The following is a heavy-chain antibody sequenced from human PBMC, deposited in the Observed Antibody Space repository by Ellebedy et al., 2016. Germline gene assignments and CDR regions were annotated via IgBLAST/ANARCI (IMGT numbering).Heavy chain of an antibody. CDR3: RHGHYADY. V-gene: IGHV3-21*04. J-gene: IGHJ4*02. CDR2: ISRSGNHM. CDR1: GFTFSSYG. D-gene: IGHD3/OR15-3a*01. Sequence: GESLKISXAASGFTFSSYGMNWVRQAPGKGLEWVSCISRSGNHMYSADSVEGRFTVSRDNSRNTVYLQMNDLRVEDTALYYCRHGHYADYWGQGTLVTVSS.